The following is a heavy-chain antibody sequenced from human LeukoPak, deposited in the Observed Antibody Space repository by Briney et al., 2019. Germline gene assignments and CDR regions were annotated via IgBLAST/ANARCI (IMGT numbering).Heavy chain of an antibody. Sequence: PSETLSLTCAVYGGSFSGYYWSWICQPPGKGLEWIGEINHSGSTNYNPSLKSRVTISVDTSKNQFSLKLSSVTAADTAVYYCARWTMVRGMYNWFDPWGQGTLVTVSS. CDR2: INHSGST. D-gene: IGHD3-10*01. J-gene: IGHJ5*02. V-gene: IGHV4-34*01. CDR3: ARWTMVRGMYNWFDP. CDR1: GGSFSGYY.